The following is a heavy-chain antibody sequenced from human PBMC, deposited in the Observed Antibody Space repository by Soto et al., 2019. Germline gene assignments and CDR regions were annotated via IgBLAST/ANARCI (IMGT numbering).Heavy chain of an antibody. CDR1: GYAFTSYG. Sequence: ASVKVSCKASGYAFTSYGISWVRQAPGQGLEWMGWISAYNGNTNYAQKLQGRVTMTTDTSTSTAYMELRSLRSDDTAVYYCARDQKYQLLIDTATTWFDPRCQGTLVTISS. CDR3: ARDQKYQLLIDTATTWFDP. D-gene: IGHD2-2*01. V-gene: IGHV1-18*01. J-gene: IGHJ5*02. CDR2: ISAYNGNT.